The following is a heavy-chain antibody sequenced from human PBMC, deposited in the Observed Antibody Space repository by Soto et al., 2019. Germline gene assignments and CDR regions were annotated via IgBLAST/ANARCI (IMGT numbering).Heavy chain of an antibody. Sequence: PGESLKISCKGSGYSFTSYWIGWVRQMPGKGLEWMGIIYPGDSDTRYSPSFQGQVTISADKSISTAYLQWSSLKASDNTMYYCARSSTTVTHNYYYYYGMDVWGQGTTVTVSS. CDR2: IYPGDSDT. V-gene: IGHV5-51*01. CDR3: ARSSTTVTHNYYYYYGMDV. J-gene: IGHJ6*02. D-gene: IGHD4-17*01. CDR1: GYSFTSYW.